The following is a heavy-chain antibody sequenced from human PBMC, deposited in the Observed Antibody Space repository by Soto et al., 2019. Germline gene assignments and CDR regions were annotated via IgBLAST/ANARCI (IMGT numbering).Heavy chain of an antibody. V-gene: IGHV4-4*07. CDR2: IYATGTT. J-gene: IGHJ5*02. Sequence: PSDTLSLTCTVPGASIRGFYWSWIRKSAGKGLEWIGRIYATGTTDYNPSLKSRVMMSVDTSKKQFSLKLRSVTAADTAVYYCVRDGTKTLRDWFDPWGQGISVTVSS. CDR1: GASIRGFY. CDR3: VRDGTKTLRDWFDP. D-gene: IGHD1-1*01.